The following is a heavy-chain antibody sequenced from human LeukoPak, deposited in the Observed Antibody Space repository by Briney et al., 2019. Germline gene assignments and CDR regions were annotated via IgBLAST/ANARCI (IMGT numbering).Heavy chain of an antibody. D-gene: IGHD2-21*01. CDR1: GGSISSGGYY. V-gene: IGHV4-31*03. J-gene: IGHJ3*02. Sequence: TSETLSLTCTVSGGSISSGGYYWRWVRQHAGKGLEWIGYIYYSGSTYYNPSLKSRVTISVDTSKNQFSLKLSSVTAADTAVYYCARDRRSIRTFDIWGQGTMVTVSS. CDR2: IYYSGST. CDR3: ARDRRSIRTFDI.